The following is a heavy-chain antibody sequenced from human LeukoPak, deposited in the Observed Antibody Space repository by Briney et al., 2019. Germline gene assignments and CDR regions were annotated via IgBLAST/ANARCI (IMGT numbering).Heavy chain of an antibody. D-gene: IGHD3-22*01. Sequence: SETLSLTCAVYGGSFSGYYWSWIRQPPGKGLEWIGEMNHSGSTNYNPSLKSRVTISVDTSKNQFSLRLSSVTATDTAVYYCARQDYYDTGTWYFDLWGRGTLVTVSS. CDR3: ARQDYYDTGTWYFDL. V-gene: IGHV4-34*01. J-gene: IGHJ2*01. CDR2: MNHSGST. CDR1: GGSFSGYY.